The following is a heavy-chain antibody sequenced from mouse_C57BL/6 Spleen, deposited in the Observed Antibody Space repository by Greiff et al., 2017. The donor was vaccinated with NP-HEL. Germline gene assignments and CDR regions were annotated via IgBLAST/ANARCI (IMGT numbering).Heavy chain of an antibody. D-gene: IGHD1-1*01. CDR3: TRRYYGSSPWFDY. CDR2: IDPETGGT. J-gene: IGHJ2*01. CDR1: GYTFTDYE. Sequence: VQGVESGAELVRPGASVTLSCKASGYTFTDYEMHWVKQTPVHGLEWMGAIDPETGGTAYNQKFKGKAILTADESSSTAYMELRSLTSEDSAVYYCTRRYYGSSPWFDYWGQGTTLTVSS. V-gene: IGHV1-15*01.